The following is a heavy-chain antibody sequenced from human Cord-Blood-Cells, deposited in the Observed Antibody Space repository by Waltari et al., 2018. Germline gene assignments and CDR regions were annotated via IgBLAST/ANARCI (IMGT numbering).Heavy chain of an antibody. Sequence: VQLVQSGAVVKRPGSSVKVACKAPGGTFSSYAISWVRQDAGQGLEWRGGSIRIVGTANYAQKFQGRVTITADKPTSTAYMGLSSLRSADTGVYYCATDNWFDHWGQGTLVTVSS. V-gene: IGHV1-69*06. CDR1: GGTFSSYA. CDR2: SIRIVGTA. CDR3: ATDNWFDH. J-gene: IGHJ5*02.